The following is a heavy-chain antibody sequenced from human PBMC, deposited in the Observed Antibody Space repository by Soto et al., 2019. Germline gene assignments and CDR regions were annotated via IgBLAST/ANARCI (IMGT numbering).Heavy chain of an antibody. Sequence: GGSLRLSCAASGFTFSSYGMHWVRQAPGKGLEWVAVIWYDGSNKYYADSVKGRFTISRDNSKNTLYLQMNSLRAEDTAVYYCARDRTRYSSSWYLDYWGQGTLVTV. D-gene: IGHD6-13*01. J-gene: IGHJ4*02. CDR1: GFTFSSYG. CDR3: ARDRTRYSSSWYLDY. CDR2: IWYDGSNK. V-gene: IGHV3-33*01.